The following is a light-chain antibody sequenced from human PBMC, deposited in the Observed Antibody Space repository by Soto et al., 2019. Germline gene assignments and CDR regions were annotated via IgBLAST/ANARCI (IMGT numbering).Light chain of an antibody. Sequence: QSALTQPASVSGSPGQSITISCTGTSSDVGGFNYVSWYQQHPGKAPKLLIFEVTNRPSGVSYRFSGSKSGNTASLTISGLQADDEADYYCSLYTSENTYVFGTGTKVTVL. J-gene: IGLJ1*01. V-gene: IGLV2-14*01. CDR3: SLYTSENTYV. CDR1: SSDVGGFNY. CDR2: EVT.